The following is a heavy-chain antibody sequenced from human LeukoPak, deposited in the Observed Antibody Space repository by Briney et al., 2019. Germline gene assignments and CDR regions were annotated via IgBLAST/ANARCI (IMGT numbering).Heavy chain of an antibody. CDR1: GFTLSSYA. V-gene: IGHV3-23*01. CDR3: AKDLGEFRTYNWFDP. Sequence: GGSLRLSCAASGFTLSSYAMSWVRQAPGKGLEWVSAISGSGGSTYYADSVKGRFTISRDNSKNTLYLQMNSLRAEDTAVYYCAKDLGEFRTYNWFDPWGQGTLVTVSS. D-gene: IGHD3-16*01. J-gene: IGHJ5*02. CDR2: ISGSGGST.